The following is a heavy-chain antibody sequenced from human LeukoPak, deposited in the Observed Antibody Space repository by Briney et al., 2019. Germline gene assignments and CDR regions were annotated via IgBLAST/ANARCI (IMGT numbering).Heavy chain of an antibody. J-gene: IGHJ5*02. CDR2: IYYSGST. CDR3: AKFYGDFSNWFDP. V-gene: IGHV4-59*01. D-gene: IGHD4-17*01. CDR1: GVSICSYY. Sequence: SETLSLTCTVSGVSICSYYWSWIRQPPGKGLEWIGYIYYSGSTNYNPSLKSRVTISEDTSKNQFSLKLSSVTAADTAVYYCAKFYGDFSNWFDPWGQGTLVTVSS.